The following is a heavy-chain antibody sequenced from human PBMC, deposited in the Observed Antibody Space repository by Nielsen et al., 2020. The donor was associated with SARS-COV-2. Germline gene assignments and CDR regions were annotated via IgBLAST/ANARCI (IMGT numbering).Heavy chain of an antibody. D-gene: IGHD6-19*01. V-gene: IGHV4-4*02. CDR1: GGSISSSNW. CDR2: IYHSGST. Sequence: SDTMSLNCAVSGGSISSSNWWSWVRQPPGKGLEWIGEIYHSGSTNYNQSLKSRVTISVDKSKNQFSLKLSSVTAADTAVYYCARCPSIAVAGDFDYWGQGTLVTVSS. J-gene: IGHJ4*02. CDR3: ARCPSIAVAGDFDY.